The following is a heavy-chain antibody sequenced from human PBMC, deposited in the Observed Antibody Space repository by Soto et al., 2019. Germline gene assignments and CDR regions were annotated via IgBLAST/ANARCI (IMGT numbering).Heavy chain of an antibody. Sequence: ASVKVSCKASGYTFTSYGISWVRQAPGQGLEWMGWISAYNGNTNYAQKLQGRVTMTTDTSTSTAYMELRSLRSDDTAVYYCARVGVTMYYDFWSGNWFDPWGQGTLVTVSS. CDR3: ARVGVTMYYDFWSGNWFDP. V-gene: IGHV1-18*01. CDR2: ISAYNGNT. J-gene: IGHJ5*02. CDR1: GYTFTSYG. D-gene: IGHD3-3*01.